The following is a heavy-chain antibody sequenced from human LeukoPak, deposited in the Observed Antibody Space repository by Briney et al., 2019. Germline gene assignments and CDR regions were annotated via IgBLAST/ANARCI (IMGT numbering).Heavy chain of an antibody. V-gene: IGHV3-23*01. D-gene: IGHD3-22*01. CDR2: ISGSGGST. CDR1: GFTFSSYA. Sequence: GGSLRLSCAASGFTFSSYAISWVRQAPGKGLEWVSAISGSGGSTYYADSVKGRFTISRDNSKNTLYLQMNSLRAEDTAVYYCARSSRSGYYHDFDYWGQGTLVTVSS. J-gene: IGHJ4*02. CDR3: ARSSRSGYYHDFDY.